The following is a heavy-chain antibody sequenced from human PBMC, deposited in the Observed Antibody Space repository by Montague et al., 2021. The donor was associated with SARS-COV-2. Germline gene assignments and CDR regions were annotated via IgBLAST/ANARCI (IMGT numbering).Heavy chain of an antibody. CDR2: IHASWIS. CDR1: GGSTNNYY. J-gene: IGHJ4*02. Sequence: SETLSLTCTVSGGSTNNYYWSWIRQPAGKGLEWIGRIHASWISTYNPSLETRVTMSVDTSKNQFSLKLSSVTAADTAVYYCARGRFYYDSGELGYWGQGTLVTVSS. V-gene: IGHV4-4*07. CDR3: ARGRFYYDSGELGY. D-gene: IGHD3-22*01.